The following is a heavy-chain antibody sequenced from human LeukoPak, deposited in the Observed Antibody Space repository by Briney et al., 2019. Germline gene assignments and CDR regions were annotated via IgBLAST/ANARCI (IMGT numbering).Heavy chain of an antibody. D-gene: IGHD3-22*01. J-gene: IGHJ3*02. CDR2: ISGDEIWT. CDR1: EFTFHNYW. Sequence: PGGSLRLSCAASEFTFHNYWMHWVRQAPGKGLVWVSRISGDEIWTSYADSVKGRFIISRDNAKDTLYLQMNSLRTEDTAVYYCAREYNSGPKQTDAFDIWGQGTMVTVSS. V-gene: IGHV3-74*01. CDR3: AREYNSGPKQTDAFDI.